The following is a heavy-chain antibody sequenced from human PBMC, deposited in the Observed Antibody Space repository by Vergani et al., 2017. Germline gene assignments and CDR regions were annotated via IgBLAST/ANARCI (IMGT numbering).Heavy chain of an antibody. CDR1: GFTFSNYS. J-gene: IGHJ3*02. D-gene: IGHD2-21*02. Sequence: EVQLVESGGGLVKPGGSLRLSCAASGFTFSNYSMNWVRQAPGKGLEWVSSISSSSSYIYYADSVKGRFTISRDNAKNSLYLQMNSLRAEDTAVYYCARPYCGGDCYTALGAFDIWGQGTMVTVSS. CDR2: ISSSSSYI. V-gene: IGHV3-21*01. CDR3: ARPYCGGDCYTALGAFDI.